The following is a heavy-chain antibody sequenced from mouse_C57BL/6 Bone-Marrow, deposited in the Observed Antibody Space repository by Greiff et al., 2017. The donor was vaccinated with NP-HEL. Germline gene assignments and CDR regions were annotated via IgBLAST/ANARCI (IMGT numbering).Heavy chain of an antibody. J-gene: IGHJ3*01. CDR3: TPPSTMVTKGFAY. Sequence: VHVKQSGAELVRPGASVKLSCTASGFNIKDDYMHWVKQRPEQGLEWIGWIDPENGDTEYASKFQGKATITADTSSNTAYLQLSSLTSEDTAVYYCTPPSTMVTKGFAYWGQGTLVTVSA. CDR2: IDPENGDT. D-gene: IGHD2-2*01. V-gene: IGHV14-4*01. CDR1: GFNIKDDY.